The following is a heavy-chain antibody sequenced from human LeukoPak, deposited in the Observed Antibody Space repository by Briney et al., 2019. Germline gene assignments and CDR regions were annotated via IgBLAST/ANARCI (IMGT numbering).Heavy chain of an antibody. CDR1: GFSFSNYE. Sequence: PGGSLRLSCAASGFSFSNYEMDWVRQAPGKGLEWISHISSSGSTMYADSVKGRFTISRDNAKDSLFLQMSSLRVEDTAVYYCVKELTHDSDNSGYDAFEIWGRGTMVTVSS. V-gene: IGHV3-48*03. CDR2: ISSSGSTM. CDR3: VKELTHDSDNSGYDAFEI. D-gene: IGHD3-22*01. J-gene: IGHJ3*02.